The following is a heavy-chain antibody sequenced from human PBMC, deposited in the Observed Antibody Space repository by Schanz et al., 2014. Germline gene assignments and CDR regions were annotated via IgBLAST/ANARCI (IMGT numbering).Heavy chain of an antibody. D-gene: IGHD3-10*01. CDR3: AKEGTVVSGSPRDY. CDR2: IKQDGSAK. Sequence: EVQLLESGGGLIQPGGSLRLSCAASGFTFRSYAMSWVRQAPGKGLEWVANIKQDGSAKNYVDSVKGRFTISRDNPKNTLYLQMNSLIVEDTAVYYCAKEGTVVSGSPRDYWGRGTLVTVSS. V-gene: IGHV3-7*03. J-gene: IGHJ4*02. CDR1: GFTFRSYA.